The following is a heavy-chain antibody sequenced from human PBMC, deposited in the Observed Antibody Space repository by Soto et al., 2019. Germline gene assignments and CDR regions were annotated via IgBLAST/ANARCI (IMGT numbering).Heavy chain of an antibody. CDR3: VRDRGYPDSLDV. D-gene: IGHD1-1*01. J-gene: IGHJ3*01. CDR1: GFTFNIYA. Sequence: GGSLRLSCAASGFTFNIYAMSWVRQAPGKGLEWVSAISGSGGGTYYADSVEGRFTISRDNSKNTLYLQMNSLRAEDTALYFCVRDRGYPDSLDVWGRGPMVTVSS. CDR2: ISGSGGGT. V-gene: IGHV3-23*01.